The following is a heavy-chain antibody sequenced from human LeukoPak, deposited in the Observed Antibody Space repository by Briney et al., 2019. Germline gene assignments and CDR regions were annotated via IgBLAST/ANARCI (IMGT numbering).Heavy chain of an antibody. CDR2: ISGSGDST. J-gene: IGHJ4*02. CDR1: GFIFNNYG. Sequence: GGSLRLSCVASGFIFNNYGMNWVRQAPGEGLEWVSAISGSGDSTYYADSAKGRFTISRDNSKNTLYLQMNSPRAEDTAVYYCAKSKPYYYGSGSYYKNPFDYWGQGTLVTVSS. D-gene: IGHD3-10*01. CDR3: AKSKPYYYGSGSYYKNPFDY. V-gene: IGHV3-23*01.